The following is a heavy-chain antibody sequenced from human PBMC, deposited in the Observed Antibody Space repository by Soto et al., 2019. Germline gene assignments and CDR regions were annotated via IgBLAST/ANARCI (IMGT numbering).Heavy chain of an antibody. Sequence: EVQLVESGGGLVPPGGSLRLSCVVSEFTFNSSWMHWVRQGPGKGLVWVSRMNSDGSFINYADSVKGRFTTSRDNARNMLYLQMNSLRADDTGLYYCVTGWSEHWGQGTLVTVSS. J-gene: IGHJ1*01. D-gene: IGHD2-15*01. CDR3: VTGWSEH. CDR1: EFTFNSSW. V-gene: IGHV3-74*01. CDR2: MNSDGSFI.